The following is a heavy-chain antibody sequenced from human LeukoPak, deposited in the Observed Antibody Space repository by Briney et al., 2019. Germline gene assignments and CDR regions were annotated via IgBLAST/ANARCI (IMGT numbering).Heavy chain of an antibody. Sequence: SETLSLTCAVYGGSFCGYYWSWIRQPPGKGLEWIGEINHSGSTNYNPSLKSRVTISVDTSKNQFSLKLSSVTAADTAVYYCARLAVAGTGSSDLWGRGTLVTVSS. CDR1: GGSFCGYY. CDR2: INHSGST. CDR3: ARLAVAGTGSSDL. D-gene: IGHD6-19*01. V-gene: IGHV4-34*01. J-gene: IGHJ2*01.